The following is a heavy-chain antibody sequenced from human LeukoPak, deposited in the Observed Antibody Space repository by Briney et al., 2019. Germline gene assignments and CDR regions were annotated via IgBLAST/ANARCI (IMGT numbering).Heavy chain of an antibody. D-gene: IGHD5-12*01. J-gene: IGHJ4*02. V-gene: IGHV4-59*01. CDR1: GGSISSYY. CDR2: ISYSGTT. Sequence: SETLSLTCTVSGGSISSYYWNWIRQPPGKGLEWIGYISYSGTTNYNPSLKSRVTISVDTSKKQFSLKLTSATAADTAVYYCARGDDYKSTLFDYWGQGTLVTVSS. CDR3: ARGDDYKSTLFDY.